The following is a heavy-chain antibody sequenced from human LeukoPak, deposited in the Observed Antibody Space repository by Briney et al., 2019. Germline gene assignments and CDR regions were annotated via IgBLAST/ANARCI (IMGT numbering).Heavy chain of an antibody. V-gene: IGHV4-34*01. Sequence: KPSETLSLTCTVSGGSISSYYWSWIRQPPGKGLEWVGEINHSGSTNYNPSLKNRLIISVDTSKNKFSLMLISVTAADTAAYYYWRTPLRINWFDPLGQGTLVTVCS. CDR2: INHSGST. CDR1: GGSISSYY. D-gene: IGHD2-15*01. J-gene: IGHJ5*02. CDR3: WRTPLRINWFDP.